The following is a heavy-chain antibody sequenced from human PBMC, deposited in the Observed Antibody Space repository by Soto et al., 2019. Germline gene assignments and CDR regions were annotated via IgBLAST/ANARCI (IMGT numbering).Heavy chain of an antibody. D-gene: IGHD5-12*01. CDR1: GYSFAGYW. CDR3: ATEGPNGYIPYYIET. Sequence: GESLKISCKGSGYSFAGYWITWVRQKPGKGLEWMGRIDPSDSQTYYSPSFRGHVTISVTKSITTVFLQMNSLRDEDRAVYYCATEGPNGYIPYYIETWGQGVPVTVSS. J-gene: IGHJ4*02. V-gene: IGHV5-10-1*01. CDR2: IDPSDSQT.